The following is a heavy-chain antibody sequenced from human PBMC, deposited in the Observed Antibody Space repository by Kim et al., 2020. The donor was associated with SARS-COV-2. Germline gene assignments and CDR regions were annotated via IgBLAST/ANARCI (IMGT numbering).Heavy chain of an antibody. Sequence: SETLSLTCAVYGGSFSGYYWSWIRQPPGKGLEWIGEINHSGSTNYNPSLKSRVTISVDTSKNQFSLKLSSVTAADTAVYYCAREGPLRYFGWSQHDAFDIWGQGTMVTVSS. CDR3: AREGPLRYFGWSQHDAFDI. J-gene: IGHJ3*02. V-gene: IGHV4-34*01. CDR1: GGSFSGYY. D-gene: IGHD3-9*01. CDR2: INHSGST.